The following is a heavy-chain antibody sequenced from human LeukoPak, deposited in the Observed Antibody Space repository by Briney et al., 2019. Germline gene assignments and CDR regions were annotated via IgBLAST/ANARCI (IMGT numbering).Heavy chain of an antibody. CDR2: INPSGGNT. D-gene: IGHD2-2*03. CDR3: ARRAKGSWINDAFDI. J-gene: IGHJ3*02. V-gene: IGHV1-46*01. Sequence: GASVKVSXKASGYTFTSYYMHWVRQAPGQGLEWMGIINPSGGNTNYAQKFQGRVTMTRDTSTSTLYMELSSLRSEDTAVYYCARRAKGSWINDAFDIWGQGTMVTVSS. CDR1: GYTFTSYY.